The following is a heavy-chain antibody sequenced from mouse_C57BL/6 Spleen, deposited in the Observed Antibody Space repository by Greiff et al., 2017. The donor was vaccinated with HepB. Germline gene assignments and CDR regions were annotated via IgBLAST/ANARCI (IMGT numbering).Heavy chain of an antibody. Sequence: EVQLQESGPGLVKPSQSLSLTCSVTGYSITSGYYWNWIRQFPGNKLEWMGYISYDGSNNYNPSLKNRISITRDTSKNQFFLKLNSVTTEDTATYYCARDYYAPYYYAMDYWGQGTSVTVSS. D-gene: IGHD1-1*01. CDR3: ARDYYAPYYYAMDY. J-gene: IGHJ4*01. CDR1: GYSITSGYY. V-gene: IGHV3-6*01. CDR2: ISYDGSN.